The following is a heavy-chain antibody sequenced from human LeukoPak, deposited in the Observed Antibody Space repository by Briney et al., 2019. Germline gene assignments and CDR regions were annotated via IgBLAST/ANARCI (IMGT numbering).Heavy chain of an antibody. CDR2: IKSKTDGGTT. J-gene: IGHJ4*02. Sequence: GGSLRLSCAASGFTFSDYYMSWIRQAPGKGLEWVGRIKSKTDGGTTDYAAPVKGRFTISRDDSKNTLYLQMNSLKTEDTAVYYCTTRLGWLQLRKFDYWGQGTLVTVSS. CDR3: TTRLGWLQLRKFDY. V-gene: IGHV3-15*01. D-gene: IGHD5-24*01. CDR1: GFTFSDYY.